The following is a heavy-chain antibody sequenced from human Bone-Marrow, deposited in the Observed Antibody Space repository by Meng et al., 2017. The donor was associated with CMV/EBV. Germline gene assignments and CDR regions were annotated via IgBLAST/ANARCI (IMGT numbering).Heavy chain of an antibody. CDR2: ISRSAINT. V-gene: IGHV3-23*01. Sequence: GGSLRLSCAASGFTFSSYSMNWARQAPGKGLEWVSAISRSAINTYYRDSVKGRFTISRDNSRKMLYLQMNNLRVEDTALYYCAQGVDNWGQGTLVTVSS. D-gene: IGHD3-16*01. J-gene: IGHJ4*02. CDR3: AQGVDN. CDR1: GFTFSSYS.